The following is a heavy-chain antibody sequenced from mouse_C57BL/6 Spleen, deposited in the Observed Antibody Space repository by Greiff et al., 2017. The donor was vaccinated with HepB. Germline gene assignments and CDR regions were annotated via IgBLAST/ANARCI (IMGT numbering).Heavy chain of an antibody. CDR2: INPNNGGT. J-gene: IGHJ1*03. V-gene: IGHV1-22*01. CDR3: ARDYYGHGYFDV. D-gene: IGHD1-1*01. Sequence: VQLKESGPELVKPGASVKMSCKASGYTFTDYNMHWVKQSHGKSLEWIGYINPNNGGTSYNQKFKGKATLTVNKSSSTAYMELRSLTSEDSAVYYCARDYYGHGYFDVWGTGTTVTVSS. CDR1: GYTFTDYN.